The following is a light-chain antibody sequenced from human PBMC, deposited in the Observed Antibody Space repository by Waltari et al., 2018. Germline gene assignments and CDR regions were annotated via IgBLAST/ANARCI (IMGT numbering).Light chain of an antibody. V-gene: IGLV2-14*03. Sequence: QPALTQPAPVSGSPAQSTTISCTGTSTDAGGYDYASWYQQHPGKAPQLMLYDVSNRPLEVSHRFSGSKSGNTASLTISGLQADGEAEYYCGSYTSSTTLAFGTGTKVTVL. CDR1: STDAGGYDY. J-gene: IGLJ1*01. CDR2: DVS. CDR3: GSYTSSTTLA.